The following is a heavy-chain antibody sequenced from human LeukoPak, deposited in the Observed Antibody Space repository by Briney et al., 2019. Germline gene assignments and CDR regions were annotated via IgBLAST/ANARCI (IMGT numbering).Heavy chain of an antibody. CDR1: GLKFNDHY. CDR3: ARTRSSPNWFDP. CDR2: ISNNGNTI. V-gene: IGHV3-11*04. J-gene: IGHJ5*02. Sequence: PGGSLRLSCAASGLKFNDHYMTWIRQAPGKGLEWISYISNNGNTIYYADSVKGRFTISRDNAKNSLYLQMNSLRAEDTAVYYCARTRSSPNWFDPWGQGTLVTVSS. D-gene: IGHD3-10*01.